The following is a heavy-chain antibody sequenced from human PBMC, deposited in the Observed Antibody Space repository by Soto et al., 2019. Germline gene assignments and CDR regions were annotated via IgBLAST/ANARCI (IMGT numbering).Heavy chain of an antibody. V-gene: IGHV3-21*01. D-gene: IGHD2-8*01. CDR2: ISSSSSYI. Sequence: PAGSLRLSCAASGFTFSSYSMNWVRQAPGKGLEWVSSISSSSSYIYYADSVKGRFTISRDNAKNSLYLQMNSLRAEDTAVYYCARGSSVLMVYAIGSRAHAEYFQHWGQGTLVTVSS. J-gene: IGHJ1*01. CDR1: GFTFSSYS. CDR3: ARGSSVLMVYAIGSRAHAEYFQH.